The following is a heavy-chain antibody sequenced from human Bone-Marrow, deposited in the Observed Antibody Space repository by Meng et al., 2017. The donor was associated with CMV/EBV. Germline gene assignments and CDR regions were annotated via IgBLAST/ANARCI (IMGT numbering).Heavy chain of an antibody. D-gene: IGHD2-2*01. J-gene: IGHJ4*02. V-gene: IGHV1-2*02. CDR2: INPNSGVT. CDR1: GYTFTGYY. Sequence: SGYTFTGYYIHWVRQAPGQGLEWMGWINPNSGVTNYAQNFQGRVTMTRDTSISAAYMELSRLRSDDTAVYYCAREYCSTTSCYPYFDFWAQGTLVTVSS. CDR3: AREYCSTTSCYPYFDF.